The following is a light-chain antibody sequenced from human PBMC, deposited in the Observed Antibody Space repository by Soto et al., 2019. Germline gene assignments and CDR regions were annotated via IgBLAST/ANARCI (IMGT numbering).Light chain of an antibody. Sequence: DIHMTQSPSTLSASVGDRVTITCRASQSVGSWLAWYQQKPGKAPKYLIYKASILESGVPSRFSGSGSGTEFILNISSLHTDDFASYYCQQYDAYPWTFGQGTKLDFK. CDR3: QQYDAYPWT. CDR1: QSVGSW. CDR2: KAS. J-gene: IGKJ2*01. V-gene: IGKV1-5*03.